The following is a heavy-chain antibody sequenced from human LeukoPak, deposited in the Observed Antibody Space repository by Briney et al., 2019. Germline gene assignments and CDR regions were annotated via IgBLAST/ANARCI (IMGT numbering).Heavy chain of an antibody. D-gene: IGHD1-26*01. CDR1: GFTFSIYA. CDR2: LGGSETST. J-gene: IGHJ3*02. CDR3: AKDWGGSYHGNAFGI. Sequence: GGSLRLSCAASGFTFSIYALSWVRQAPGKGLEWVSVLGGSETSTSYADSVKGRFTISRDNSKNTLYLQMNSLRAEDTAVYYCAKDWGGSYHGNAFGIWGQGTMVTVSS. V-gene: IGHV3-23*01.